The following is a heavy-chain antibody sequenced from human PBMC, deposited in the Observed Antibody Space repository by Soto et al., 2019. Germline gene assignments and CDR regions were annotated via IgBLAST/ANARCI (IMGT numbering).Heavy chain of an antibody. V-gene: IGHV4-30-2*01. CDR2: IYHSGST. CDR3: ARAHGSGWGAFDI. CDR1: GGSISSGGYS. J-gene: IGHJ3*02. D-gene: IGHD3-10*01. Sequence: NPSETLSLTCAVSGGSISSGGYSWSWIRQPPGKGLEWIGYIYHSGSTYYNPSLKSRVTISVDRSKNQFSLKLSSVTAADTAVYYCARAHGSGWGAFDIWGQRTMVTVSS.